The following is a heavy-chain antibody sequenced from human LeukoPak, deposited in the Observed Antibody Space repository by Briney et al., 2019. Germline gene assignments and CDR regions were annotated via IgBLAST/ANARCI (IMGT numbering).Heavy chain of an antibody. V-gene: IGHV4-34*01. CDR1: SGSFSGDY. CDR3: ASPRYGFYFDY. Sequence: SETLSLTCAVYSGSFSGDYWGWIRQPPGKGLEWIGGIYYSGSTYYNPSLKSRVTISVDTSKNQFSLKLSSVTAADTAVYYCASPRYGFYFDYWGQGTLVTVSS. CDR2: IYYSGST. D-gene: IGHD4-17*01. J-gene: IGHJ4*02.